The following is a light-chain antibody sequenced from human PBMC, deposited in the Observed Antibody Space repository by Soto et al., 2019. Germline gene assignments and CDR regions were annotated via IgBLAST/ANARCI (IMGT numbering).Light chain of an antibody. CDR3: CSFAGSYSYV. CDR2: DVT. Sequence: QSVLTQPRSVSASPGQSVTISCTGTSIDVGRYDYVSWYQQHPGKAPKLIVYDVTERPSGVPDRFSGSKSGNTASLTISGLQAEDEADYSCCSFAGSYSYVFXTGTKVTVL. J-gene: IGLJ1*01. CDR1: SIDVGRYDY. V-gene: IGLV2-11*01.